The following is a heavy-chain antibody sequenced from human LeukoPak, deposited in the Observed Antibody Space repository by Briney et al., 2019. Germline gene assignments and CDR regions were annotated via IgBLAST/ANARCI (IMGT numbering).Heavy chain of an antibody. CDR3: ARDSYGHCSSTSCTAGGYYYYYMDV. CDR2: INWNGGST. D-gene: IGHD2-2*01. CDR1: GFTFDDYG. V-gene: IGHV3-20*04. J-gene: IGHJ6*03. Sequence: GGSLRLSCAASGFTFDDYGMSWVRQAPGKGPEWVSGINWNGGSTGYADSVKGRLTISRDNAKNSLYLQMNSLRAEDTALYYCARDSYGHCSSTSCTAGGYYYYYMDVWGKGTTVTVSS.